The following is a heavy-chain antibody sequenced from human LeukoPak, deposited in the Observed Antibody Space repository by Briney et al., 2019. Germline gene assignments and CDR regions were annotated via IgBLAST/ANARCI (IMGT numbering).Heavy chain of an antibody. CDR1: GNTFSSYF. CDR2: ISPSGGST. Sequence: GASVKVSCKASGNTFSSYFIHWVRQAPGQGLEWMGIISPSGGSTSCAQGFQGRVTMTRDTSTSTVYTELSSLRSEDTAVYYCGRVTLYAFDIWGQGTMVTVSS. J-gene: IGHJ3*02. V-gene: IGHV1-46*01. CDR3: GRVTLYAFDI. D-gene: IGHD4-23*01.